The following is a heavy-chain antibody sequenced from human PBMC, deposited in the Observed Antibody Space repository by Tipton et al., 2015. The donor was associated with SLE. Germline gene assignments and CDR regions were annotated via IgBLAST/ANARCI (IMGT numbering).Heavy chain of an antibody. CDR3: ARHGYSSGPY. CDR1: GFTFSGSA. Sequence: GSLRLSCAASGFTFSGSAMHWVRQASGKGLEWVGRIRSKPNSYATAYAASVKGRFTISRDDSKNTAYLQMNSLRTEDTAVYYCARHGYSSGPYWGQGTLVTVSS. CDR2: IRSKPNSYAT. D-gene: IGHD6-19*01. V-gene: IGHV3-73*01. J-gene: IGHJ4*02.